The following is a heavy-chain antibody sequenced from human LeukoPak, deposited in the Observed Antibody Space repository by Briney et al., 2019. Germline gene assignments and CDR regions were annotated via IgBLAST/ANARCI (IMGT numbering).Heavy chain of an antibody. D-gene: IGHD3-10*01. CDR3: ARDFQGSYMDV. CDR2: ISPSGAST. V-gene: IGHV1-46*01. J-gene: IGHJ6*03. CDR1: GYTFTGYY. Sequence: ASVKVSCKASGYTFTGYYMHWVRQAPGQGLEWMGIISPSGASTSYAQKFQGRVTITRNTSISTAYMELSSLRSEDTAVYYCARDFQGSYMDVWGKGTTVTVSS.